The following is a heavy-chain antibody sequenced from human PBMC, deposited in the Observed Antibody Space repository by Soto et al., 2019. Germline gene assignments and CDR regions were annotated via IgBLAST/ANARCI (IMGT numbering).Heavy chain of an antibody. V-gene: IGHV3-48*01. CDR3: AREDRYYDSSGYPYYYHGMDV. Sequence: GVLRLSCAASGFTCRSYSMNWVRQAPGKGLEWVSYISSSNTTIYYADSVKGRFTISRDNAKNSLYLQMNSLRAEDTAVYYCAREDRYYDSSGYPYYYHGMDVWGQGTTVTVSS. CDR1: GFTCRSYS. CDR2: ISSSNTTI. J-gene: IGHJ6*02. D-gene: IGHD3-22*01.